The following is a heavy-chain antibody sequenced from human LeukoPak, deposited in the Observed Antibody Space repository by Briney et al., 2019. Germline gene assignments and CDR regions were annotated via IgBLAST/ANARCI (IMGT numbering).Heavy chain of an antibody. CDR1: GYSFTSYC. D-gene: IGHD3-9*01. V-gene: IGHV5-51*01. Sequence: PGESLKISCKGSGYSFTSYCIGWVRQMPGKGLEWMGIIYPGDSDTRYSPSFQGQVTISADKSISTAYLQWSSLKASDTAMYYCARSPENDILTGYYSWFDPWGQGTLVTVSS. CDR3: ARSPENDILTGYYSWFDP. CDR2: IYPGDSDT. J-gene: IGHJ5*02.